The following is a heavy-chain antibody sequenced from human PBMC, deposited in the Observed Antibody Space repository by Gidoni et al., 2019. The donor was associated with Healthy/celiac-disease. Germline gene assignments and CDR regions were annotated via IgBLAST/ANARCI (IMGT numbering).Heavy chain of an antibody. Sequence: EVQLLESGGGLVQPGGSLRLSGAASGFTFSSYAMSWVRQAPGKGLEWVSAISGSGGSTYYADSVKGRFTISRDNSKNTLYLQMNSLRAEDTAVYYCAKAIEWNLGMFDYWGQGTLVTVSS. J-gene: IGHJ4*02. V-gene: IGHV3-23*01. CDR3: AKAIEWNLGMFDY. D-gene: IGHD1-1*01. CDR2: ISGSGGST. CDR1: GFTFSSYA.